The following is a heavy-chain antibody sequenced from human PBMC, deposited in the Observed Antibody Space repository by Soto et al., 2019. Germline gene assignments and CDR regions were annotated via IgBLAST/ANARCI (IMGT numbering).Heavy chain of an antibody. CDR3: AREGPAPYYYYGMDV. CDR1: GYSFTTYG. Sequence: QVQLVQSGGEVKKPGASVKVSCKSSGYSFTTYGISWVRQAPGQGLEWLGWISGYNGKRNNAQKFQGRVTMTASNSTSTAYMELRSLRSDYTAVYYCAREGPAPYYYYGMDVCGQGGPVAVSS. J-gene: IGHJ6*02. CDR2: ISGYNGKR. V-gene: IGHV1-18*01.